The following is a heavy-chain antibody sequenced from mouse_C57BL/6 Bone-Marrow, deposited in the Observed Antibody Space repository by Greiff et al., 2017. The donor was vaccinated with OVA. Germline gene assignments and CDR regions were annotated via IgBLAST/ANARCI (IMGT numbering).Heavy chain of an antibody. CDR2: ISPGSGGT. Sequence: VQLQQSGAELVRPGTSVKVSCKASGYAFTNYLIEWVKQRPGQGLEWIGVISPGSGGTNYNEKIKGKATRNADKSSSTAYMQLSSLTSEDSSVYFCARDVLYAMDYWGQGTSVTVSS. J-gene: IGHJ4*01. CDR3: ARDVLYAMDY. CDR1: GYAFTNYL. V-gene: IGHV1-54*01.